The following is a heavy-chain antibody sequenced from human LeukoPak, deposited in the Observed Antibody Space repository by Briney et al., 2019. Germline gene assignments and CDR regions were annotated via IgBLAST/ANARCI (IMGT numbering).Heavy chain of an antibody. D-gene: IGHD3-10*02. Sequence: GGSLRLSCAASGFTFSSYGMHWVRQAPGKGLEWVAFMWYDGGNKYYADSVKGRFTISRDNSKNTLYLQMNSLRAEDTAVYYCAELGITMIGGVWGKGTTVTISS. CDR1: GFTFSSYG. CDR3: AELGITMIGGV. V-gene: IGHV3-30*02. J-gene: IGHJ6*04. CDR2: MWYDGGNK.